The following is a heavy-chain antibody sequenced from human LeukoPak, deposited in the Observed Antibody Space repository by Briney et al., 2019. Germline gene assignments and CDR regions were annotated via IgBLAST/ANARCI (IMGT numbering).Heavy chain of an antibody. V-gene: IGHV3-23*01. CDR1: GFTFSSYA. CDR3: AKGGWDCSSTSCYFDY. CDR2: ISGSGGST. D-gene: IGHD2-2*01. J-gene: IGHJ4*02. Sequence: GGSLRLSCAASGFTFSSYAMSWVRQAPGKGLEWVSAISGSGGSTYYADSVKGRFTISRDNSKNTLYLQMNSLRAEDTAVYYCAKGGWDCSSTSCYFDYWGQGTLVTVSS.